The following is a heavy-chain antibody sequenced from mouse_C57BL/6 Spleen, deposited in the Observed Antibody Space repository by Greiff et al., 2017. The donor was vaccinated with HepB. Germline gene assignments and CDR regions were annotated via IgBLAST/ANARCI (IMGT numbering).Heavy chain of an antibody. CDR3: ARDRDIGNYYFDY. Sequence: EVMLVESGGGLVKPGGSLKLSCAASGFTFSSYAMSWVRQTPEKRLEWVATISDGGSYTYYPDNVKGRFTISRDNAKNNLYLQMSHLKSEDTAMYYCARDRDIGNYYFDYWGQGTTLTVSS. V-gene: IGHV5-4*01. CDR2: ISDGGSYT. CDR1: GFTFSSYA. D-gene: IGHD2-14*01. J-gene: IGHJ2*01.